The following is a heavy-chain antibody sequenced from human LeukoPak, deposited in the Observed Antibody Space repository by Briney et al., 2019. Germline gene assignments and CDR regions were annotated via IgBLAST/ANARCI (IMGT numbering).Heavy chain of an antibody. D-gene: IGHD2-2*01. CDR1: GYTFTSYG. J-gene: IGHJ3*02. Sequence: GASVKVSCKASGYTFTSYGISWVRQAPGQGLEGMGWIGAYNGNTNYAQKLQGRVTMTTDTSTSTAYMELRSLRSDDTAVSYCARDYSFSSSTSCYGEDAFDIWDQRTMATVSS. CDR3: ARDYSFSSSTSCYGEDAFDI. V-gene: IGHV1-18*01. CDR2: IGAYNGNT.